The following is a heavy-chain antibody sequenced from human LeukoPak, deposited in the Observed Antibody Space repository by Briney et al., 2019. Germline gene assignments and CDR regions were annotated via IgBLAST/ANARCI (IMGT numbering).Heavy chain of an antibody. Sequence: SETLSLTCTVSGGSISSSSYYWGWIRQPPGKGLEWIGTMYSSGTTYYNPPLKSRVTMSVDTSKNQFSLKLISVTAADTAVYFCARMAGSLTGTAGGVWGQGTLVTVSS. CDR2: MYSSGTT. D-gene: IGHD1-7*01. J-gene: IGHJ4*02. CDR1: GGSISSSSYY. CDR3: ARMAGSLTGTAGGV. V-gene: IGHV4-39*01.